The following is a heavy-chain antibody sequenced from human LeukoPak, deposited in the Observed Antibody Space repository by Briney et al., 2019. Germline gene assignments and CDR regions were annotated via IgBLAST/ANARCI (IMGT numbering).Heavy chain of an antibody. CDR1: GFAFSSYA. CDR3: AKVALERVTAIYFDY. Sequence: PGGSLRLSCAASGFAFSSYAMHWVRQAPGKGLEWVAVISYDGSNKYYADSVKGRFTISRDNSKNTLYLQMNSLRAEDTAVYYCAKVALERVTAIYFDYWGQGTLVTVSS. D-gene: IGHD1-14*01. J-gene: IGHJ4*02. V-gene: IGHV3-30-3*01. CDR2: ISYDGSNK.